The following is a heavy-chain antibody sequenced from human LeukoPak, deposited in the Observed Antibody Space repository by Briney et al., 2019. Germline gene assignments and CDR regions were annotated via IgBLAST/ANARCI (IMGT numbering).Heavy chain of an antibody. J-gene: IGHJ5*02. CDR3: ARDHCSGGSCYSRGPWHNWFDH. D-gene: IGHD2-15*01. V-gene: IGHV1-69*04. CDR2: IIPIFGIA. CDR1: GGTFSSYA. Sequence: GSSVKVSCKASGGTFSSYAISWVRQAPGQGLEWMGRIIPIFGIANYAQKFQGRVTITADKSTSTAYMELSSLRSEDTAVYYCARDHCSGGSCYSRGPWHNWFDHWGQGTLVTVSS.